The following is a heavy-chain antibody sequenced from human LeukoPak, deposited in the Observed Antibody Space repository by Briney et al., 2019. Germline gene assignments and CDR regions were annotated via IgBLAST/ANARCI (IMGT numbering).Heavy chain of an antibody. CDR3: ARDGGIAVVGPYYMDV. CDR2: ISSSSSTI. D-gene: IGHD6-19*01. Sequence: GGSLRLSCAASGFTFSSYNMNWVRQAPGKGLEWVSYISSSSSTIYYADSVKGRFTISRDNAKNSLYLQMNSLRAEDTAVYYCARDGGIAVVGPYYMDVWGKGTTVTVSS. J-gene: IGHJ6*03. CDR1: GFTFSSYN. V-gene: IGHV3-48*01.